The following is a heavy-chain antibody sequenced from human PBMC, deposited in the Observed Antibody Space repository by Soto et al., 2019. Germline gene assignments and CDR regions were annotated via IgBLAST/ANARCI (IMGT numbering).Heavy chain of an antibody. Sequence: QVQLVESGGGVVQPGRSLRLSCAASGFSFSSYAMHWVRQAPGKGLEWVALISYDGSSKNYADPVKGRFTISRDNSRNTLYLQMNRLSDEDTAVYYCARPNRMGYCYSGGCYPFDNWGQGTLVTVSS. D-gene: IGHD2-15*01. CDR2: ISYDGSSK. J-gene: IGHJ4*02. CDR3: ARPNRMGYCYSGGCYPFDN. CDR1: GFSFSSYA. V-gene: IGHV3-30-3*01.